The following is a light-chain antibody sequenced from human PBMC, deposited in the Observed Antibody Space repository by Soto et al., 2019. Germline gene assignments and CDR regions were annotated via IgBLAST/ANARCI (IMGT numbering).Light chain of an antibody. CDR3: QQYGSSPCT. CDR2: GAS. CDR1: QSVSSSY. V-gene: IGKV3-20*01. J-gene: IGKJ2*01. Sequence: EIVLTQSPGTLYLSPGERATLSCRASQSVSSSYLAWYQQKPGQAPRLLIYGASSRATGIPDRFSGSGSGTDLTLTISRLEPEDFAVYYCQQYGSSPCTFGQGTKLEIK.